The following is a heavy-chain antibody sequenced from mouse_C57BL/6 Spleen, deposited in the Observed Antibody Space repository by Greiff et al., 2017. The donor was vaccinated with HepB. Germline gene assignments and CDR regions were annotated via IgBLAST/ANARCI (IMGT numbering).Heavy chain of an antibody. V-gene: IGHV1-64*01. CDR1: GYTFTSYW. D-gene: IGHD1-1*01. CDR3: ARSYYGSSPWYFDV. CDR2: IHPNSGST. J-gene: IGHJ1*03. Sequence: VQLQQPGAELVKPGASVKLSCKASGYTFTSYWMHWVKQRPGQGLEWIGMIHPNSGSTNYNEKFKSKATLTVDKSSSTAYMQLSSLTSEDSAVYYCARSYYGSSPWYFDVWGTGTTVTVSS.